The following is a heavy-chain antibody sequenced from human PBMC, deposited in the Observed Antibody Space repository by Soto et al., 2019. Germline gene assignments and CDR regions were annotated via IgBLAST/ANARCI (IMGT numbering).Heavy chain of an antibody. CDR2: IFSNDEK. J-gene: IGHJ4*02. CDR1: GFSLSNARMG. Sequence: SGPTLVNPTETLTLTCTVSGFSLSNARMGVSWIRQPPGKALEWLAHIFSNDEKSYSTSLKSRLTISKDTSKSQVVLTMTNMDLVDTATYYCVRIVSRYFDWLYPKYYFDYWGQGTLVTVSS. CDR3: VRIVSRYFDWLYPKYYFDY. V-gene: IGHV2-26*01. D-gene: IGHD3-9*01.